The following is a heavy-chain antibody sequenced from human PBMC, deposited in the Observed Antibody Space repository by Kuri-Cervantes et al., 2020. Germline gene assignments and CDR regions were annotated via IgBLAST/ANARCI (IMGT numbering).Heavy chain of an antibody. CDR2: ISYDGSNK. J-gene: IGHJ6*02. V-gene: IGHV3-30*18. D-gene: IGHD7-27*01. CDR3: AKHQSGTWGYSYGMDV. CDR1: GFTFSSYW. Sequence: GGSLRLSCAASGFTFSSYWMSWVRQAPGKGLEWVAVISYDGSNKYYADSVKGRFTISRDNSKNTLYLQMNSLRAEDTAVYYCAKHQSGTWGYSYGMDVWGQGTTVTVSS.